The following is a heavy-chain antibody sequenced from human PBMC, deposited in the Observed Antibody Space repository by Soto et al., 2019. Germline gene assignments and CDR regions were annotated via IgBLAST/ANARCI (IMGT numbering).Heavy chain of an antibody. CDR3: ARASSGYDTNFDD. CDR1: VGTFSSYT. V-gene: IGHV1-69*02. CDR2: IIPLLGMA. Sequence: SVKVSCKDSVGTFSSYTIRWVRQAPGQGLEWLGRIIPLLGMANYAQKFQGRVTITADTSTTTAYMELSSLRSEDTAVYYCARASSGYDTNFDDWGQGTLVTVSS. D-gene: IGHD5-12*01. J-gene: IGHJ4*02.